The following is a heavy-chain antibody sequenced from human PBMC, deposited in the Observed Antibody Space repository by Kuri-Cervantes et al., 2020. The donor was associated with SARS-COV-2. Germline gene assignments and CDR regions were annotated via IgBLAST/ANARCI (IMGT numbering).Heavy chain of an antibody. CDR2: INHSGST. CDR3: ARGGSRRVALLTFDP. CDR1: GGSLSGYY. D-gene: IGHD2-15*01. J-gene: IGHJ5*02. Sequence: ESLKISCAVYGGSLSGYYWSWIRQPPGKGLEWIGEINHSGSTNYNPSLKSRVTISVDTSKNQFSLKLSSVTAADTAVYYCARGGSRRVALLTFDPWGQGTLVTVSS. V-gene: IGHV4-34*01.